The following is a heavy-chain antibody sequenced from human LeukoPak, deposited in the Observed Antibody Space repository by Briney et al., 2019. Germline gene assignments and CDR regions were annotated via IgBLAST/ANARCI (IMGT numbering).Heavy chain of an antibody. Sequence: GGSLRLSCAASGFTFSNYAMSWVRQAPGKGLEWVSGISGSVGITYYADSVKGRFAISRDNSKNTLYLQMNSLRAEDTAVYYCAKQAKHGTFYYFDYWGQGTLVTVSS. J-gene: IGHJ4*02. CDR1: GFTFSNYA. V-gene: IGHV3-23*01. CDR3: AKQAKHGTFYYFDY. CDR2: ISGSVGIT. D-gene: IGHD1-26*01.